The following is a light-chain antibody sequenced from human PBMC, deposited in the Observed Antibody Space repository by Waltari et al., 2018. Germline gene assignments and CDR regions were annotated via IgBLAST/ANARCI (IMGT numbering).Light chain of an antibody. CDR1: NIGSTS. Sequence: SFVLTQPPPVSVAPGQTASLFCPGKNIGSTSVHWYQQMPGQAPGLVVYDDSDRPRGIPERFSGSNSGNTATLTISGVEAGDEADYYCQVWDSDTDNRVFGGGTKVTVL. CDR2: DDS. CDR3: QVWDSDTDNRV. J-gene: IGLJ3*02. V-gene: IGLV3-21*02.